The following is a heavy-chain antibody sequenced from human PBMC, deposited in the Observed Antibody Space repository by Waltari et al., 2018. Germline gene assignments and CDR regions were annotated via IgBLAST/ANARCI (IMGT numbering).Heavy chain of an antibody. CDR2: IWYDGSNK. J-gene: IGHJ4*02. D-gene: IGHD2-2*01. Sequence: QVQLVESGGGVVQPGRSLRLSCAASGFTFSNYGLHWVRQAPGKGLGWGAVIWYDGSNKYYAESVQGRFTISRDNSKNTLYLQMNSLRAEDTAVYYCARENIPNRDQLLGDFDYWGQGTLVTVSS. CDR1: GFTFSNYG. CDR3: ARENIPNRDQLLGDFDY. V-gene: IGHV3-33*01.